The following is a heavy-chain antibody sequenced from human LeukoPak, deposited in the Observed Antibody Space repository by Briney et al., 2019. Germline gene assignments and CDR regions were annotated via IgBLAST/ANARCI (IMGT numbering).Heavy chain of an antibody. D-gene: IGHD3-3*01. V-gene: IGHV1-8*01. CDR2: MNPNSGNT. Sequence: ASVKVSCKASGYTFTSYDINWVRQATGQRLEWMGWMNPNSGNTGYAQKFQGRVTMTRNTSISTAYMELSSLRSEDTAVYYCARADQDFWSGYYSNWFDPWGQGTLVTVSS. J-gene: IGHJ5*02. CDR1: GYTFTSYD. CDR3: ARADQDFWSGYYSNWFDP.